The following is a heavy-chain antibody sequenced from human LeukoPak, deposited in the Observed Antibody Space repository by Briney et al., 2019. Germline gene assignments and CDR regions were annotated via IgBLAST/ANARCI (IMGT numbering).Heavy chain of an antibody. V-gene: IGHV1-2*02. Sequence: ASVKVSCKASGYTFTGYYMHWVRQAPGPGLELVGWINTNSGGTNYAQKFQGRVTMTRDTSISTAYMELSRLRSDDTAVYYCARVMWLPTDAFDIWGQGTMVTVSS. J-gene: IGHJ3*02. CDR3: ARVMWLPTDAFDI. D-gene: IGHD3-22*01. CDR2: INTNSGGT. CDR1: GYTFTGYY.